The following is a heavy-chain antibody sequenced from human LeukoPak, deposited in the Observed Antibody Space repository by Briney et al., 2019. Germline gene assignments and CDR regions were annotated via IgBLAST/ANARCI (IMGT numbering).Heavy chain of an antibody. CDR1: GFTFSNYG. J-gene: IGHJ4*02. CDR2: ISYDGSNK. CDR3: ARDHHYYDSSGYYQFDY. D-gene: IGHD3-22*01. V-gene: IGHV3-30*19. Sequence: GGSLRLSCAASGFTFSNYGMHWVRQAPGKGLEWVAVISYDGSNKYYADSVKGRFTISRDNSKNTLYLQMNSLRAEDTAVYYCARDHHYYDSSGYYQFDYWGQGTLVTVSS.